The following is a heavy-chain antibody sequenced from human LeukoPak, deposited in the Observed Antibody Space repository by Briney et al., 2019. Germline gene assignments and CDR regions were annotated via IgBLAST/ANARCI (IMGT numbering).Heavy chain of an antibody. CDR2: IYSGGST. V-gene: IGHV3-53*01. CDR1: GFTVSSNY. Sequence: GGSLRLSCAASGFTVSSNYMSWVRQAPGKGLEWVSVIYSGGSTYYADSVKGRFTISRDNSKNTLYLQMNSLRAEDTAVYYCARGAEGRFWGAFHIWGQGTMVTVSS. CDR3: ARGAEGRFWGAFHI. D-gene: IGHD3-3*01. J-gene: IGHJ3*02.